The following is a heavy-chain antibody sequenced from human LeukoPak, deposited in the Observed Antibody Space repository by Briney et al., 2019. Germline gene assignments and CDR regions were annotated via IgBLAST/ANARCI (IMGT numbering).Heavy chain of an antibody. J-gene: IGHJ4*02. CDR2: IYYSGST. D-gene: IGHD6-13*01. CDR1: GGSISSSSYY. V-gene: IGHV4-39*02. Sequence: SETLSLTCTVSGGSISSSSYYWGWIRQPPGKGLEWIGNIYYSGSTYYNPSLKSRVTISVDTSKNQFSLKLSSVTAADTAVYYCARDSSNWSGYDNWGQGTLVTVSS. CDR3: ARDSSNWSGYDN.